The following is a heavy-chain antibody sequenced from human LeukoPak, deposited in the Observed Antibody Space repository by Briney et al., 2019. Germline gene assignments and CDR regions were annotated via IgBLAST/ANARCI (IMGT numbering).Heavy chain of an antibody. CDR3: SAPYPPYCNSNYCYASHRRY. CDR1: GFTLSNAW. Sequence: YPGGSLRLSCAASGFTLSNAWMSWGRHAPGKGLEWVGRIKSKTDGGTTDYAAPLEGRFTISRDDSKNMMYLEMNSLKTEDTAVYYCSAPYPPYCNSNYCYASHRRYWGQGTLVTVSS. D-gene: IGHD2/OR15-2a*01. J-gene: IGHJ4*02. V-gene: IGHV3-15*01. CDR2: IKSKTDGGTT.